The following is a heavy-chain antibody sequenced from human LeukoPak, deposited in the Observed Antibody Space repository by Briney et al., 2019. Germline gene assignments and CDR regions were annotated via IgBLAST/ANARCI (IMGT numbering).Heavy chain of an antibody. CDR2: ISWNSGSI. CDR3: ASLLRYFDWDSDC. CDR1: GFTFDDYA. V-gene: IGHV3-9*01. D-gene: IGHD3-9*01. J-gene: IGHJ4*02. Sequence: GGSLRLSCAASGFTFDDYAMHWVRQAPGKGLEWVSGISWNSGSIGYADSVKGRFTISRDNAKNSLYLQMNSLRAEDTAVYYCASLLRYFDWDSDCWGQGTLVTVSS.